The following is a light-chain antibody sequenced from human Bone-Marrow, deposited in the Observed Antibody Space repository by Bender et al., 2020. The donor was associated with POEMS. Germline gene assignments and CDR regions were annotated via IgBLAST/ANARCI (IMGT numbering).Light chain of an antibody. J-gene: IGLJ3*02. V-gene: IGLV1-44*01. CDR2: INN. Sequence: QSVLTQPPSASGTPGQRVTISCSGSSSNIGTNPVNWYQQLPGTAPKLLIYINNQRPSGVSHRFSGSKSGTSASLAISGLQSEDEADYYCAAWEDSLNGWVFGGGTKLTVL. CDR1: SSNIGTNP. CDR3: AAWEDSLNGWV.